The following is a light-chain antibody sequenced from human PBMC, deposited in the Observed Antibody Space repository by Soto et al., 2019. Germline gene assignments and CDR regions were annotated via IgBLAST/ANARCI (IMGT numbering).Light chain of an antibody. CDR3: AAWDDSLSGRV. V-gene: IGLV1-47*01. CDR1: SFNIGGNS. J-gene: IGLJ2*01. Sequence: QSVLTQPPSASGTPGQRVTISCSGSSFNIGGNSVYWYQQLPGTAPKLVIYKNNQRPSGVPDRFSGSKSGTSASLAISGLRSEDEADYYCAAWDDSLSGRVFGGGTKLTVL. CDR2: KNN.